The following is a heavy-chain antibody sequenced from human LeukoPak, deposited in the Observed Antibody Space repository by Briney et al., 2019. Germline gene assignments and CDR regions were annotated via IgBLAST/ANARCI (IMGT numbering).Heavy chain of an antibody. V-gene: IGHV3-21*01. Sequence: GGSLRLSCAAPGFTFSSYAMSWVRQAPGKGLEWVSVISGSGTNTYYADSVKGRFTISRDNAKNSLYLQMNSLRAEDTAVYYCARDGMKSDSSGWSGHWGQGTLVTVSS. CDR1: GFTFSSYA. CDR3: ARDGMKSDSSGWSGH. D-gene: IGHD6-19*01. CDR2: ISGSGTNT. J-gene: IGHJ4*02.